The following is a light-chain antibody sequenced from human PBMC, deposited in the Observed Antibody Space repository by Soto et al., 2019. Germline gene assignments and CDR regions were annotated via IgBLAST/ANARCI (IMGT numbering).Light chain of an antibody. V-gene: IGKV1-5*01. J-gene: IGKJ3*01. CDR1: QSVSSW. CDR3: QHYKSYFFT. CDR2: DAS. Sequence: DIQMTQSPSTLSASVGDRVTITCRASQSVSSWLAWYQQKPGKAPKLLIYDASSLESGVPSRFSGSGSGTVFTLTISSLQPDDFATYYCQHYKSYFFTFGPGTKVEIK.